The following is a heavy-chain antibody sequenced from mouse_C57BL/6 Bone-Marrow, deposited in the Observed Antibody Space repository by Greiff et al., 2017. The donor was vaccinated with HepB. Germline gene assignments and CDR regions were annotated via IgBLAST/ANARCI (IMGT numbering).Heavy chain of an antibody. J-gene: IGHJ4*01. CDR1: GFTFSSYA. D-gene: IGHD1-1*01. CDR3: ARGPLITTVVANAMDY. V-gene: IGHV5-4*03. Sequence: DVKLVESGGGLVKPGGSLKLSCAASGFTFSSYAMSWVRQTPEKRLEWVATISDGGSYTYYPDNVKGRFTISRDNAKNNLYLQMSHLKSEDTAMYYCARGPLITTVVANAMDYWGQGTSVTVSS. CDR2: ISDGGSYT.